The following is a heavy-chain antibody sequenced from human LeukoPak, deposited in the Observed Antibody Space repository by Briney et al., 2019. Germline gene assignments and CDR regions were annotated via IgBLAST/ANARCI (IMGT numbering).Heavy chain of an antibody. D-gene: IGHD3-22*01. CDR3: AKLGYDSRGYYPDAFDI. Sequence: GGSLRLSCAASGFTFSSYAMSWVRQAPGKGLEWVSTISGSGGSTYYADSVKGRFTISRDNFKNTLYLQMNSLRAEDTAVYYCAKLGYDSRGYYPDAFDIWGQGTMVTVSS. J-gene: IGHJ3*02. V-gene: IGHV3-23*01. CDR1: GFTFSSYA. CDR2: ISGSGGST.